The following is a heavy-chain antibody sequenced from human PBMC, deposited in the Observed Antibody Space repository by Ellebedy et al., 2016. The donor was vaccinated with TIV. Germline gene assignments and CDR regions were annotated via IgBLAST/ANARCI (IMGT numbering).Heavy chain of an antibody. CDR2: IYSSGTT. CDR3: ARYNNGAIET. J-gene: IGHJ5*01. V-gene: IGHV4-4*07. Sequence: GSLRLXCTVSGGSISGYFWSWIRQPAGKGLEWIGRIYSSGTTNYNPSLQSRVTMSLDTSKNEFSLKLSSVTAADTAVYYCARYNNGAIETWGQGTLVTVSS. D-gene: IGHD1-14*01. CDR1: GGSISGYF.